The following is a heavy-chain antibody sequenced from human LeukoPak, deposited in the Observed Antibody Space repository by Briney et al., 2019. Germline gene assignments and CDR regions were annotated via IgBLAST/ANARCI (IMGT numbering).Heavy chain of an antibody. CDR3: ARRDDVDY. CDR2: FSGSGFNT. V-gene: IGHV3-23*01. D-gene: IGHD5-24*01. CDR1: GFTFSTYA. Sequence: GGSLRLSCAASGFTFSTYAMSWVRQAPGKGLEWVSAFSGSGFNTYYADSVKGRFTISRDNSKNTLYLQMNSLRAEDTAVYYCARRDDVDYWGQGTLVTVSS. J-gene: IGHJ4*02.